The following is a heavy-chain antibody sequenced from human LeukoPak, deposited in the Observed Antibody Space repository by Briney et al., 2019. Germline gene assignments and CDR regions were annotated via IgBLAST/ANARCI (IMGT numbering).Heavy chain of an antibody. CDR3: AKDITMVRGVYFDY. CDR2: ISYDGSNK. V-gene: IGHV3-30-3*01. Sequence: PGGSLRLSCAASGFTFSSYAMHWVRQAPGKGLEWVAVISYDGSNKYYADSVKGRFTISRDNSKNTLYLQMNSLRAEDTAVYYCAKDITMVRGVYFDYWGQGTLVTVSS. D-gene: IGHD3-10*01. J-gene: IGHJ4*02. CDR1: GFTFSSYA.